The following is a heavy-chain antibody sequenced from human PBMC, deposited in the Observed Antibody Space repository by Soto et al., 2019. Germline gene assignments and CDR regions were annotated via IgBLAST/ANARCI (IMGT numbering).Heavy chain of an antibody. CDR3: AKCTGTTRGSFEI. CDR1: GLTFGDYA. J-gene: IGHJ3*02. V-gene: IGHV3-9*01. D-gene: IGHD1-7*01. Sequence: GGTLRLSCAASGLTFGDYAMHWARQDTGKGLEWVSSSTWNSGNMVYAASVKGRFTISRDNAKSSLYLQMNSLRSEDSAFYYCAKCTGTTRGSFEIWGQGTMGTVSS. CDR2: STWNSGNM.